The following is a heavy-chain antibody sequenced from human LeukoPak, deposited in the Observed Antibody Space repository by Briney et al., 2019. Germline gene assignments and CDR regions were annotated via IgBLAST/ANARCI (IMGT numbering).Heavy chain of an antibody. CDR3: ARFETCTSTTCDDTFDI. V-gene: IGHV3-21*01. CDR1: GFTFSSYS. CDR2: ISSRGSSI. J-gene: IGHJ3*02. Sequence: PWGSLRLSCAASGFTFSSYSLNWVRQAPGKGLEWVSSISSRGSSIYYADSVKGRFTISRDNAKNSLYLQMNNLRAEDTAVYYCARFETCTSTTCDDTFDIWGQGTVVTVSS. D-gene: IGHD2-2*01.